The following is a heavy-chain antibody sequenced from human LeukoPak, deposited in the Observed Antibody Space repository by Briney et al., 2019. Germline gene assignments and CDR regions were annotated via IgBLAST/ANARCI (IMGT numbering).Heavy chain of an antibody. V-gene: IGHV3-30*01. J-gene: IGHJ4*02. CDR3: TRGGNSSPYYFDY. D-gene: IGHD6-13*01. CDR2: ISYDGGDQ. Sequence: SGRSLRLPCAASGFTFSSYTMHWVRQAPGKGLEWVAVISYDGGDQYYADSVKGRFTSSRDSSKNTLYLQMNSLRAEDTALYYCTRGGNSSPYYFDYWGQGTLVTVSS. CDR1: GFTFSSYT.